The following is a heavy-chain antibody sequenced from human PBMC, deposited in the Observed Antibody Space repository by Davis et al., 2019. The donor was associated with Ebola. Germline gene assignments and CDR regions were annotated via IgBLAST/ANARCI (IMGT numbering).Heavy chain of an antibody. CDR2: LSAYNGNT. Sequence: ASVKVSCKASGYTFTTYGISWLRPAPGQRLEWMGWLSAYNGNTNYAQKLQGRVTMTTDTSTSTAYMELRSLRSDDTAVFYCARDRYYGEYVFFQNEGCVDYWGQGTLVTVSS. CDR3: ARDRYYGEYVFFQNEGCVDY. V-gene: IGHV1-18*04. D-gene: IGHD4-17*01. CDR1: GYTFTTYG. J-gene: IGHJ4*02.